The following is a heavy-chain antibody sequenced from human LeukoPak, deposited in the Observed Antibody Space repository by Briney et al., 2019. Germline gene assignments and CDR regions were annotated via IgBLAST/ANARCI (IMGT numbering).Heavy chain of an antibody. D-gene: IGHD6-19*01. J-gene: IGHJ4*02. CDR3: ARQNSGWRFDY. CDR2: IYYTGTT. V-gene: IGHV4-39*01. Sequence: SETLSLTCTVSADSISSSSYYWGWIRQPPGKGLEWIGSIYYTGTTYYNPSLKSRLTISVDTSKNQFSLKLGSVTAADTAIYFCARQNSGWRFDYWGQGALVTVSS. CDR1: ADSISSSSYY.